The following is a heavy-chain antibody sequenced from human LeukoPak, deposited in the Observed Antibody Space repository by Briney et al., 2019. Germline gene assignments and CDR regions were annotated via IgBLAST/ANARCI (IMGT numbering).Heavy chain of an antibody. CDR3: ASIQYCSSTSCYPRGDYYFDY. D-gene: IGHD2-2*01. J-gene: IGHJ4*02. CDR2: ISSSGSTI. Sequence: GGSLRLSCAASGFTFSSYEMNWVRQAPGKGLEWVSYISSSGSTIYYADSVKGRFTISRDNAKNSLYLQMNSLRAEDTAVYYCASIQYCSSTSCYPRGDYYFDYWGQGTLVTVSS. CDR1: GFTFSSYE. V-gene: IGHV3-48*03.